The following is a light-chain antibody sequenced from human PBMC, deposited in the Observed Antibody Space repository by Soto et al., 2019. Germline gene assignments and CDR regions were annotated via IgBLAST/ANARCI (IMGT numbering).Light chain of an antibody. J-gene: IGKJ1*01. CDR2: GAS. V-gene: IGKV3-20*01. CDR3: QQYGRSPST. Sequence: EIVFTQSPGTLSLSPGERATLSCRASQSVISNYLAWYQQKPGQAPRVLIYGASSRSAGIPDRFSGSGSGTDFTLTISRLEPEDFAVYYCQQYGRSPSTFGQGTKVDIK. CDR1: QSVISNY.